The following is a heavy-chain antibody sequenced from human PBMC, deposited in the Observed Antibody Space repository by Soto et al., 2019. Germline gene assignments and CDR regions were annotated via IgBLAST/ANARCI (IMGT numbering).Heavy chain of an antibody. J-gene: IGHJ4*02. Sequence: SVKVSCKVSGYTFTNYGINWVRRAPGQGLEWVGWFNPANRNTNYAQKFQDRVSMTTDTSTNTAYMELRGLRSDDTAVYYCARVRFGDTFDFWGQGTLVTVSS. CDR1: GYTFTNYG. V-gene: IGHV1-18*01. CDR3: ARVRFGDTFDF. D-gene: IGHD2-21*02. CDR2: FNPANRNT.